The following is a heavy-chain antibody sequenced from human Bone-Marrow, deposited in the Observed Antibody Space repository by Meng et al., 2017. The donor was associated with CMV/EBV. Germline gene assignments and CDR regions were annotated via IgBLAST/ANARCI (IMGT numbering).Heavy chain of an antibody. Sequence: ASVKVSCKTSGYSFTDYYIHWVRQAPGQGLEWMGLINPNSGGTNYAQKFQGRVTMTRDTSISTAYMELSRLRSDDTAVYYCARDRGYCSSTSCPPFDYWGQGTLVTVSS. CDR1: GYSFTDYY. D-gene: IGHD2-2*01. CDR3: ARDRGYCSSTSCPPFDY. V-gene: IGHV1-2*02. J-gene: IGHJ4*02. CDR2: INPNSGGT.